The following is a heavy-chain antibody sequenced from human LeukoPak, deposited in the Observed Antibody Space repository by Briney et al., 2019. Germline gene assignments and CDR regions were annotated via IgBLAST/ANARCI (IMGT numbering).Heavy chain of an antibody. D-gene: IGHD6-19*01. V-gene: IGHV4-4*02. CDR2: IYLGGII. CDR1: GGSISSVDW. Sequence: SETLSLTCTVSGGSISSVDWFSWVRQPPRKGVEGIGEIYLGGIINYNPSLKSRVTISVAKTNNQFSLKLTSVTAAATAMYYCARRAAVTGSSWYFDYWAPGTLVTASS. J-gene: IGHJ4*02. CDR3: ARRAAVTGSSWYFDY.